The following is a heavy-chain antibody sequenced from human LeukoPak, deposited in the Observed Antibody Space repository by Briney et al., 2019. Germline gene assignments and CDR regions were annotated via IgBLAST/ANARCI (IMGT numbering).Heavy chain of an antibody. CDR3: ARHDEECPGEYCFLLSFDY. CDR1: GGSINNFY. CDR2: VHSSGRT. V-gene: IGHV4-59*08. J-gene: IGHJ4*01. D-gene: IGHD2-8*02. Sequence: PSETLSHTCTVSGGSINNFYWSWIRQSPGKGLEWIGYVHSSGRTDYNPSLRSRVSMSADTSKSQLSLRLTSVTAADTAVYFCARHDEECPGEYCFLLSFDYWGPGSLVTVSS.